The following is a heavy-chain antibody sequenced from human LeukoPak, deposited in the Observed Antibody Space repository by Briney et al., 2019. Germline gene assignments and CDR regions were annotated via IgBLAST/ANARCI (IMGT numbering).Heavy chain of an antibody. J-gene: IGHJ3*02. D-gene: IGHD5-12*01. V-gene: IGHV1-2*02. Sequence: ASVKVSCKASGYTFTGYYMHWVRQAPGQGLEWMGWINPNSGGTNYAQKFQGRVTMTRDTSISTAYMELSRLRSDDTAVYYCARAGQIVATPPDAFDIWGQGTMVTVSS. CDR3: ARAGQIVATPPDAFDI. CDR1: GYTFTGYY. CDR2: INPNSGGT.